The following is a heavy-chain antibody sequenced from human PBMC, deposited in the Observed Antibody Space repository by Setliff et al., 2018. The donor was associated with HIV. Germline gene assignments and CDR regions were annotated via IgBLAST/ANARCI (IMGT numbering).Heavy chain of an antibody. V-gene: IGHV4-30-4*08. CDR3: ARVQRSGSYYRPYYFGY. J-gene: IGHJ4*02. CDR2: IYYSGST. D-gene: IGHD3-10*01. CDR1: GGSISSGDYY. Sequence: PSETLSLTCTVSGGSISSGDYYWSWIRQPPGKGLEWIGYIYYSGSTYYNPSLKSRVTISVDTSKNQFSLKLSSVTAADTAVYYCARVQRSGSYYRPYYFGYWGQGTLVTVSS.